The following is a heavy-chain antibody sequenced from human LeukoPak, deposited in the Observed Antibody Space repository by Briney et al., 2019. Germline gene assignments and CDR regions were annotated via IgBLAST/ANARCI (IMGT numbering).Heavy chain of an antibody. CDR3: ARDYSGSGSGRGY. J-gene: IGHJ4*02. CDR1: GYTFTSYD. Sequence: GASVKVSCKASGYTFTSYDINWVRQATGQGLEWMGWMNPNSGNTGYAQKFQGRVTMTGNISISTAYMELSSLTSEDTAVYYCARDYSGSGSGRGYWGQGTLVTVSS. D-gene: IGHD3-10*01. CDR2: MNPNSGNT. V-gene: IGHV1-8*01.